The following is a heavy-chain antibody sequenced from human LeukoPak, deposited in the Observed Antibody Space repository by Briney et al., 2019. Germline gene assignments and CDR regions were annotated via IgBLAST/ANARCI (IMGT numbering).Heavy chain of an antibody. Sequence: GGSLRLSCAASGFTFSSYEMNWVRQAPGKGLEWVSYISSSGSTIYYADSVKGRLTISRDNAKNSLYLQMNSLRAEDTAVYYCARAPLVATLAVNWFDPWGQGTLVTVSS. D-gene: IGHD5-12*01. CDR2: ISSSGSTI. CDR1: GFTFSSYE. V-gene: IGHV3-48*03. J-gene: IGHJ5*02. CDR3: ARAPLVATLAVNWFDP.